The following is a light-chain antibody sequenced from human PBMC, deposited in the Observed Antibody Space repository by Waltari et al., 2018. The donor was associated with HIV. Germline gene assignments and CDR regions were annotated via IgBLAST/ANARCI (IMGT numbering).Light chain of an antibody. V-gene: IGLV2-23*02. J-gene: IGLJ2*01. CDR3: CSYAIGGTFV. Sequence: QSALTQPASVSGSPGQSITMSCTGTSSAVGSYNLVSWYQQHPGKAPKLIIYEVNKRPPGITNRFSGFKSGNTASLTITGLQAEDEADYHCCSYAIGGTFVFGGGTKVTVL. CDR2: EVN. CDR1: SSAVGSYNL.